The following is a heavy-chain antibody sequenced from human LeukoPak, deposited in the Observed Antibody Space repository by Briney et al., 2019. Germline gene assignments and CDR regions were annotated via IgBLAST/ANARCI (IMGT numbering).Heavy chain of an antibody. D-gene: IGHD1-1*01. Sequence: GGSLRLSCAASGFTFSSYGMHWVRQAPGKGLEWVAVIWYDGSNKYYADSVKGRFTISRDNSKNTLYLQMNSLRAEDTAVYYCARELISTTWRGNRSYFDLWGRGTLVTVSS. CDR3: ARELISTTWRGNRSYFDL. CDR2: IWYDGSNK. CDR1: GFTFSSYG. J-gene: IGHJ2*01. V-gene: IGHV3-33*01.